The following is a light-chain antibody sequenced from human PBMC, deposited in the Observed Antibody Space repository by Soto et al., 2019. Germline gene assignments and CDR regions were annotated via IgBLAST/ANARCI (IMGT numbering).Light chain of an antibody. Sequence: QSALTQPASVSGSPAQSITISCTGTSSDVGAYDYVSWYQHHPGRAPKLLIYEVISRPSGVSHRFSGSKSGNTASLTISGLQTEDEAHYYCASYTVTNIVIFGGGTKLTVL. V-gene: IGLV2-14*01. CDR2: EVI. CDR3: ASYTVTNIVI. J-gene: IGLJ2*01. CDR1: SSDVGAYDY.